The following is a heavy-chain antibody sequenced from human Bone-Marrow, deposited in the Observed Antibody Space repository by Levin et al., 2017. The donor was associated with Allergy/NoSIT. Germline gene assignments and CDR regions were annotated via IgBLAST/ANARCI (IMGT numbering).Heavy chain of an antibody. CDR2: VSYSGIT. Sequence: SETLSLTCTVSGGSISSGVYFWSWIRQLPGKGLEWIGYVSYSGITFYNQSLKSRIAISADTSKNLFSLNLSSVTAADTAVYYCARGITVFGVVLAVNDAFDIWGQGTMVTDSS. CDR3: ARGITVFGVVLAVNDAFDI. CDR1: GGSISSGVYF. D-gene: IGHD3-3*01. V-gene: IGHV4-31*03. J-gene: IGHJ3*02.